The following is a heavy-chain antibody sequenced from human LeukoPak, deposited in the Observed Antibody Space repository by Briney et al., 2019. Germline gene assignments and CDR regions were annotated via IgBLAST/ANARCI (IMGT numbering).Heavy chain of an antibody. CDR2: IYYSGST. V-gene: IGHV4-31*03. J-gene: IGHJ6*02. Sequence: SETLSLTCTVSGGSISSGGYYWSWIRQHPGKGLEWIGYIYYSGSTYYNPSLKSRVTISVDTSKNQFSLKLSSVTAADTAVYYCARDRKWIFYGMDVWGQGTTVTVSS. D-gene: IGHD2-2*03. CDR3: ARDRKWIFYGMDV. CDR1: GGSISSGGYY.